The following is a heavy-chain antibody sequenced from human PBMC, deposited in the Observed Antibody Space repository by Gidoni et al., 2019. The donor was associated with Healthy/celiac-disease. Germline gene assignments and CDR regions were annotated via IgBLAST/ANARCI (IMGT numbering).Heavy chain of an antibody. J-gene: IGHJ3*02. CDR1: GFTVSSNY. D-gene: IGHD3-22*01. V-gene: IGHV3-66*02. CDR2: IYSGGST. CDR3: ARDRLAGSGYYDSSGYEDQDAFDI. Sequence: EVQLVESGGGLVQPGGSLRLSCAASGFTVSSNYMSWVRQAPGKGLEWVSVIYSGGSTYYADSVKGRFTISRDNSKNTLYLQMNSLRAEDTAVYYCARDRLAGSGYYDSSGYEDQDAFDIWGQGTMVTVSS.